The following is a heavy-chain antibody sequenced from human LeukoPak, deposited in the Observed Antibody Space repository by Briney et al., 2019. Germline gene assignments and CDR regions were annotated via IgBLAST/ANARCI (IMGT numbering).Heavy chain of an antibody. D-gene: IGHD6-19*01. CDR2: INSDDSST. CDR3: ARGAVAGNFDY. CDR1: GFTFSTYW. J-gene: IGHJ4*02. V-gene: IGHV3-74*01. Sequence: GGSLRLSCAPSGFTFSTYWMHWVRHAPGKGLVWFSRINSDDSSTSYADSVKGRFTISRDTAKNTLYLQMNRLRGEDTAVYYCARGAVAGNFDYWGQGTLVAVSS.